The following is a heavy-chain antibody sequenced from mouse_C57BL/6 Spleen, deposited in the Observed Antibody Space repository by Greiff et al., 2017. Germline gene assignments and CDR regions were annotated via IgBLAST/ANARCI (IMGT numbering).Heavy chain of an antibody. CDR3: ARKNYGSKIWYFDV. CDR2: INPNNGGT. J-gene: IGHJ1*03. Sequence: VQLKQSGPELVKPGASVKIPCKASGYTFTDYNMDWVKQSHGKSLEWIGDINPNNGGTIYNQKFKGKATLTVDKSSSTAYMELRSLTSEDTAVYYCARKNYGSKIWYFDVWGTGTTVTVSS. D-gene: IGHD1-1*01. V-gene: IGHV1-18*01. CDR1: GYTFTDYN.